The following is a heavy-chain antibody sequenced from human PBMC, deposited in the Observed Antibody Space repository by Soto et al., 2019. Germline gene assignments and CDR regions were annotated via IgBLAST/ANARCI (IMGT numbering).Heavy chain of an antibody. J-gene: IGHJ6*02. CDR3: ARAPGYYDFWSGYYTDYYYYYGMDV. V-gene: IGHV3-21*01. CDR2: ISSSSSYI. D-gene: IGHD3-3*01. Sequence: GGSLRLSCAASGFTFSSYSMNWVRQAPGKGLEWVSSISSSSSYIYYADSVKGRFTISRDNAKNSLYLQMNSLRAEDTAVYYCARAPGYYDFWSGYYTDYYYYYGMDVWGQGTTVTVYS. CDR1: GFTFSSYS.